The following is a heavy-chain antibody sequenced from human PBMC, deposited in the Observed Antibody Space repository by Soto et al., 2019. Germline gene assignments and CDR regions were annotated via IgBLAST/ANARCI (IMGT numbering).Heavy chain of an antibody. CDR3: ARDLTAAAY. CDR2: INPLPTSGST. CDR1: GYIFTNYY. J-gene: IGHJ4*02. V-gene: IGHV1-46*01. Sequence: ASVKVSCKASGYIFTNYYIHLVRQAPGQGLEWMAIINPLPTSGSTNYAQKFQGRVTVTRDTSTSTVYMELSSLTSEDTAIYYCARDLTAAAYWGQGTLVTVSS. D-gene: IGHD6-13*01.